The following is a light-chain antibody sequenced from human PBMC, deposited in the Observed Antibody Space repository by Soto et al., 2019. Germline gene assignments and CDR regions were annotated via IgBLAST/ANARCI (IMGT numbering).Light chain of an antibody. CDR1: QSVGSN. J-gene: IGKJ1*01. Sequence: EVVMTQSPATLSVSPGETATLSCRASQSVGSNLAWYQQNPGQAPRLLIYDASTRAIGIPARFSGSGSGTEFTLTISSLQSEDSAVYYFQYQKTFGPGTKVDIK. CDR2: DAS. CDR3: QYQKT. V-gene: IGKV3-15*01.